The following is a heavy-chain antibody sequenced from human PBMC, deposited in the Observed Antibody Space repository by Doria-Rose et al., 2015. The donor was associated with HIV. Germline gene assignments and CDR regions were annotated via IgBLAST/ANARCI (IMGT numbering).Heavy chain of an antibody. D-gene: IGHD1-26*01. J-gene: IGHJ4*02. CDR1: GGSISHYY. CDR2: IFYTGST. Sequence: HVQLVQSGPGLVKPSETLSLTCSVSGGSISHYYWSWIRQPPGKGLEYIGDIFYTGSTNYSPSLKSRVSISIDTSKNKFSLRLSSVTAADTAVYYCARVLSGTYDYWGQGTLVTVSS. V-gene: IGHV4-59*01. CDR3: ARVLSGTYDY.